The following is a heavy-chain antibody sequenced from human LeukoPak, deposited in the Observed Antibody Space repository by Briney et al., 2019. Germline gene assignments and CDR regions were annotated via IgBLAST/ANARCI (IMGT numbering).Heavy chain of an antibody. J-gene: IGHJ4*02. V-gene: IGHV3-21*01. CDR2: ITLSGTYM. Sequence: GGSLRLSCAASGFTFRNYAMNWVRQAPGKGLEWVSSITLSGTYMFYEDSVKGRFTISRDNAKNSLYLQMNSLRAEDTAVYYCARVKPSGYGGNLPDYWGQGTLVTVSS. CDR1: GFTFRNYA. CDR3: ARVKPSGYGGNLPDY. D-gene: IGHD4-23*01.